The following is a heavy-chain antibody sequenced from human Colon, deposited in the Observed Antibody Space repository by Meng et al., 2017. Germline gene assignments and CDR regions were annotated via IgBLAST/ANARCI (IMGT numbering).Heavy chain of an antibody. D-gene: IGHD4-17*01. CDR1: GGSISSIHW. V-gene: IGHV4-4*02. J-gene: IGHJ4*02. Sequence: QVQLQESRPGLVKPSAPLSLTCSVSGGSISSIHWWSWVRQPPGKGLEWIGEIYHSGATNYSPSLKSRVTISVDKSKNQFSLKLSSMTAADTAVYYCASIYRYGDYGDYFDYWGQGTLVTVSS. CDR3: ASIYRYGDYGDYFDY. CDR2: IYHSGAT.